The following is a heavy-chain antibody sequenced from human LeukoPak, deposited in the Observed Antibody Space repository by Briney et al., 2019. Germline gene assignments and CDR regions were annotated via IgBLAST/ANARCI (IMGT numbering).Heavy chain of an antibody. CDR1: GYTFTSYG. CDR3: ARNGEYYYYYYMDV. Sequence: ASVKVSCKASGYTFTSYGISWVRQAPGQGLEWMGWINTNTGNPRYAQGFTGRFVFSLDTSASTAYLQISSLKAEDTAVYYCARNGEYYYYYYMDVWGKGTTVTVSS. D-gene: IGHD3-10*01. V-gene: IGHV7-4-1*02. J-gene: IGHJ6*03. CDR2: INTNTGNP.